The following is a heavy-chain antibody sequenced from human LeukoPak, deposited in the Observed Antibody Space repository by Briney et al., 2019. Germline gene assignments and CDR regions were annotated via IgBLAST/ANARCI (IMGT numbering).Heavy chain of an antibody. CDR3: TTATVVWGVSAY. J-gene: IGHJ4*02. Sequence: KAGGSLRLSCSASGFSVTNGWMSWVRQAPVKGLDWVGRIKDRTDGGTTAYAAPVKGRFTISREDSKNTVYLEMNSLKTEDTAVYFCTTATVVWGVSAYWGQGTLVTVSS. CDR1: GFSVTNGW. V-gene: IGHV3-15*01. CDR2: IKDRTDGGTT. D-gene: IGHD3-10*01.